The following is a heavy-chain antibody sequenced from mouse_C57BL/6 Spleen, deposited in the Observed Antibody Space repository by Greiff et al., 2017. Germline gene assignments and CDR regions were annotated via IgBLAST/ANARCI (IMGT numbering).Heavy chain of an antibody. J-gene: IGHJ2*01. Sequence: QVQLKHSGPELVKPGASVKISCKASGYAFSSSWMNWVKQRPGKGLEWIGRIYPGDGDTNYNGKFKGKATLTADKSSSTAYMQLSSLTSEDSAVYFCARSPYGYGFDYWGQGTTLTVSS. V-gene: IGHV1-82*01. D-gene: IGHD2-2*01. CDR3: ARSPYGYGFDY. CDR1: GYAFSSSW. CDR2: IYPGDGDT.